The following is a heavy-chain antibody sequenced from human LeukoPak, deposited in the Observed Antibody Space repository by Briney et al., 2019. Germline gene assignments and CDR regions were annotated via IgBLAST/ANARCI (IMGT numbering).Heavy chain of an antibody. Sequence: ASVKVSCKASGYTFTGYYMHWVRQAPGQGLEWMGWINPNSGGTNYAQKFQGRVTMTRDTSISTAYMELSRLRSDDTAVYYCARDHYDSSGYFVPFDFWGQGTLVTVSS. D-gene: IGHD3-22*01. CDR3: ARDHYDSSGYFVPFDF. V-gene: IGHV1-2*02. J-gene: IGHJ4*02. CDR2: INPNSGGT. CDR1: GYTFTGYY.